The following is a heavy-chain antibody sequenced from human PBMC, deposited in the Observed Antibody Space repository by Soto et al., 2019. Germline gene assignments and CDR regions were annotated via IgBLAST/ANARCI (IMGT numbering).Heavy chain of an antibody. V-gene: IGHV2-70*01. Sequence: SGATLGKPTQTLTLTWTFSGFSISWSGMCVNWIRQPPGKDLEWLALIDWDDDKYYSTSLKTRLTISKDTSKNQVVLTMTNMDPVDTATYYCALMWGNGYDCNEYYYCARGTPVPVS. CDR1: GFSISWSGMC. CDR3: ALMWGNGYDCNEYYY. D-gene: IGHD5-12*01. CDR2: IDWDDDK. J-gene: IGHJ4*02.